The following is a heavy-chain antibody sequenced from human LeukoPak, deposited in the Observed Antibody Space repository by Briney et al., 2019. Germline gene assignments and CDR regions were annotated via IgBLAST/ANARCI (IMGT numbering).Heavy chain of an antibody. D-gene: IGHD6-19*01. V-gene: IGHV3-9*01. CDR2: ISLNSGSI. CDR1: GFTFSDYW. J-gene: IGHJ4*02. CDR3: AKDNRRHYTSGPNPDSLH. Sequence: GGSLRLSCEASGFTFSDYWIHWVRQAPGKGLEWVSGISLNSGSIDYADSVKGRFTISRDNAKNSLYLQMNSLRVEDTAFYYCAKDNRRHYTSGPNPDSLHWGQGALVTVSS.